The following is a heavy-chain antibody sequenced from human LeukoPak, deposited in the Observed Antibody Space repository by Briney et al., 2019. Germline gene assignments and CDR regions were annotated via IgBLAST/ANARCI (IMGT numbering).Heavy chain of an antibody. D-gene: IGHD4-23*01. Sequence: SQTLSLTCTVSGGSISSGGHYWGWIRQQPGKGLEWIGYIYYRGTTYYNPSLKSRVSISLDTSKNQVSLKLTSVTAADTTVYYCARGADYGGNSVPFDYWGQGTLVTVSS. J-gene: IGHJ4*02. CDR2: IYYRGTT. CDR1: GGSISSGGHY. CDR3: ARGADYGGNSVPFDY. V-gene: IGHV4-31*03.